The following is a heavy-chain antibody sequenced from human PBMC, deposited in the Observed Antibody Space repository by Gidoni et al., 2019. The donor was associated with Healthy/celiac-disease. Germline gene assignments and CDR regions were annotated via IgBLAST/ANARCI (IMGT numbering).Heavy chain of an antibody. Sequence: EVQLLESGGGLVQPGGSLRLSCAASGFTFSSYAMSWVRQAPGKGLEWVSCISGSGGSTYYADSVKGRFTISRDNSKNTLYLQMNSLRAEDTAVYYCAKDWVSSSRPYYFDYWGQGTLVTVSS. J-gene: IGHJ4*02. CDR2: ISGSGGST. D-gene: IGHD6-13*01. CDR3: AKDWVSSSRPYYFDY. CDR1: GFTFSSYA. V-gene: IGHV3-23*01.